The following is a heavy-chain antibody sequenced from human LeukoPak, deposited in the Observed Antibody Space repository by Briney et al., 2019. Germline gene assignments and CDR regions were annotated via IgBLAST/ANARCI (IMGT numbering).Heavy chain of an antibody. V-gene: IGHV3-7*03. Sequence: WGVLRLSCAASGFTFSRNWMIWVRQASGKRLEWAANINQDGSEKYYVDSVKGRFTISRDNAKNSLFLQMNSLRAEDTAVYYCARVGSGNFLGAFDIWGQGTMVTVSS. D-gene: IGHD1-26*01. CDR2: INQDGSEK. J-gene: IGHJ3*02. CDR3: ARVGSGNFLGAFDI. CDR1: GFTFSRNW.